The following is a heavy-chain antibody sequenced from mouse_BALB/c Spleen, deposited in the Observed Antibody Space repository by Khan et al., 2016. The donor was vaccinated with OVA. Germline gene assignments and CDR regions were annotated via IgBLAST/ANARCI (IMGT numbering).Heavy chain of an antibody. CDR3: ASGGYWYFDV. J-gene: IGHJ1*01. CDR2: INTYTGEP. D-gene: IGHD1-1*02. V-gene: IGHV9-3-1*01. CDR1: GYTFTNYG. Sequence: QIQLVQSGPELKKPGETVKISCKASGYTFTNYGTNWVKQAPGKGLKWMGWINTYTGEPTYADDFKGRFAFSLETSASTAYLQINNLKNEDTATYFCASGGYWYFDVWGAGTTVTVSS.